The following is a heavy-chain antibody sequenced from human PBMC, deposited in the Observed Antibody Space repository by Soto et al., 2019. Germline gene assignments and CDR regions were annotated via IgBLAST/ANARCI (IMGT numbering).Heavy chain of an antibody. J-gene: IGHJ4*02. D-gene: IGHD4-17*01. Sequence: ASLKFSWKSSGYTFTDYCIHSVLPAPGQGLEWMAWINPRNGATNYAQKFQGRVTMTTDTSTSTAYMELRSLRSDDTAVYYCARAGAAVTMFFDYWGQGTLVTGSS. CDR3: ARAGAAVTMFFDY. CDR1: GYTFTDYC. CDR2: INPRNGAT. V-gene: IGHV1-2*02.